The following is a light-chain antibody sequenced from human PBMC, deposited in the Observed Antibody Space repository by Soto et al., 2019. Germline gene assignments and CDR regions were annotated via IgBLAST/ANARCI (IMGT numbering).Light chain of an antibody. J-gene: IGKJ4*01. CDR2: DAS. CDR1: QSVSSY. CDR3: QQRSNWLN. V-gene: IGKV3-11*01. Sequence: EIVLTQSPATPSLSPGERATLSCRASQSVSSYLAWYQQKPGQAPRLLIYDASNRPTGIPARFSDSGSGTDFTLAISSVEPEDFAVYDRQQRSNWLNFGVGTKVAIK.